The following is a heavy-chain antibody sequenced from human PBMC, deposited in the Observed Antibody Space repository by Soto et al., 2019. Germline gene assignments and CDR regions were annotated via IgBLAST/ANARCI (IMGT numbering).Heavy chain of an antibody. D-gene: IGHD6-19*01. J-gene: IGHJ5*02. V-gene: IGHV3-7*05. CDR3: GGGSGWISDT. Sequence: EVQLVESGGGLVQPGGSLRLSCAASGFTFSPYWMSWVRQAPGKGLEWVAIIKHDGDVEHYLEAVRGRFTISRDNAKKSLYLAMDSLRVDDAAVYYCGGGSGWISDTWCQGTLVTVSS. CDR2: IKHDGDVE. CDR1: GFTFSPYW.